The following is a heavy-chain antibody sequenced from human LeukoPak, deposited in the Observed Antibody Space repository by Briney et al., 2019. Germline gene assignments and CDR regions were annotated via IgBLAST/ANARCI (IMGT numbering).Heavy chain of an antibody. V-gene: IGHV4-34*01. CDR3: ASFLYYDFWSGYQIYYFDY. J-gene: IGHJ4*02. CDR2: IYYSGST. D-gene: IGHD3-3*01. Sequence: SETLSLTCAVYGGSFSGYYWSWIRQPPGKGLEWIGSIYYSGSTYYNPSLKSRVTISVDTSKNQFSLKLSSVTAADTAVYYCASFLYYDFWSGYQIYYFDYWGQGTLVTVSS. CDR1: GGSFSGYY.